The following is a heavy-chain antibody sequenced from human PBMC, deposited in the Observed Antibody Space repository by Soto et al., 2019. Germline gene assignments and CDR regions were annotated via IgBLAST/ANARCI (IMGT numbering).Heavy chain of an antibody. J-gene: IGHJ4*02. D-gene: IGHD1-26*01. CDR1: GFTFSSYG. Sequence: GGSLRLSCAASGFTFSSYGMHWVRQAPGKGLEWVAVISYDGSNKYYADSVKGRFTISRDNSKNTLYLQMNSLRAEDTAVYYCAKGPWGWEPPYYFDYWGQGTLVTVSS. CDR2: ISYDGSNK. CDR3: AKGPWGWEPPYYFDY. V-gene: IGHV3-30*18.